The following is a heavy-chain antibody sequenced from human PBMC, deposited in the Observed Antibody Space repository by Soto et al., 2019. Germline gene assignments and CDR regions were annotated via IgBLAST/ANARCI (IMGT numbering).Heavy chain of an antibody. CDR2: LSGSGTST. CDR3: AKATTNGGWFNPFDS. J-gene: IGHJ4*02. CDR1: GFSFVNYA. Sequence: GGSLRLSCAASGFSFVNYAMNWVRQAPGKGLEWVSGLSGSGTSTYYADSVKGRFTISRGNSRDTLFLQMNSLTADDTAVYYCAKATTNGGWFNPFDSWGQGALVTVSS. V-gene: IGHV3-23*01. D-gene: IGHD6-19*01.